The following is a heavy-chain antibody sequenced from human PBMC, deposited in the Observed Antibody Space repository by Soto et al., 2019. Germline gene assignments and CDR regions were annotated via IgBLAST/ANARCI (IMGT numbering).Heavy chain of an antibody. CDR2: TIPMIGIA. J-gene: IGHJ5*02. V-gene: IGHV1-69*02. CDR1: GGTFSSYS. CDR3: AEHYYDSSGSNWFDP. D-gene: IGHD3-22*01. Sequence: EASVKVSCTASGGTFSSYSISWMRQAPGQGLEWMGRTIPMIGIANYAQKFQGRVTLTADKSTSTAYMELSSLRSEDTAVYYCAEHYYDSSGSNWFDPWGQGTLVTVSS.